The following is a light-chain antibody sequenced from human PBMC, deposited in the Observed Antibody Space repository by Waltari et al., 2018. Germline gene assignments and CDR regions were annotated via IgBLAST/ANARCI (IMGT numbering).Light chain of an antibody. Sequence: DIQMPQSPSAMSASVGDRVTLTCRASQGISNYVAGFQQKPGKVPKRLIYAAASLQSGVPERFRGSGSGTDFTLTISRLEPEDFAVYYCQQYGSSPIVTFGPGTKVDIK. V-gene: IGKV1-17*03. J-gene: IGKJ3*01. CDR1: QGISNY. CDR2: AAA. CDR3: QQYGSSPIVT.